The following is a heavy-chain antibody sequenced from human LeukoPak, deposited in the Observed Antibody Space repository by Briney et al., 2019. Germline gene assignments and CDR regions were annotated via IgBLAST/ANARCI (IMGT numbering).Heavy chain of an antibody. CDR3: ARGEGPGTLDV. CDR2: MNPNSGNT. CDR1: GYTLTSYD. Sequence: GASVQFSSQASGYTLTSYDINWVRRATAQGLEWMGWMNPNSGNTGYAQKFQGRVTMTRNTSISTAYMELSSLRSEDTAVYYCARGEGPGTLDVWGKGTTVTVSS. V-gene: IGHV1-8*01. J-gene: IGHJ6*04. D-gene: IGHD6-13*01.